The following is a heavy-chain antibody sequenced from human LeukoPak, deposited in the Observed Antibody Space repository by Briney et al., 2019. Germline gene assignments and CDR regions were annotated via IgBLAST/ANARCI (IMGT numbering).Heavy chain of an antibody. D-gene: IGHD2-2*01. CDR3: AKEGPPVVVPATGAFDI. J-gene: IGHJ3*02. V-gene: IGHV3-33*06. CDR2: IWYDGSNE. CDR1: GFTFSTFA. Sequence: GRSLRLSCAASGFTFSTFAMQWVRQAPGKGLEWVAFIWYDGSNEYYADSVKGRFTISRDNSKSTLYLQMNSLRAEDTAVYYCAKEGPPVVVPATGAFDIWGQGTMVTVSS.